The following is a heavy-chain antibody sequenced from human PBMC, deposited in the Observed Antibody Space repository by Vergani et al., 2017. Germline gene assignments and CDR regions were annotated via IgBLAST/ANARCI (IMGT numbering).Heavy chain of an antibody. Sequence: QVRLQESGPGVVKPSETLSLTCNVSGYSISTNFYWGWIRQSPGKGLEWIGIIFHGGSPYFTPSLKSRLTLSVDTSKNQFSLSLRSVTAADTAVYYCVRSGIGYADVPRDYWGQGMLVTVSS. V-gene: IGHV4-38-2*02. CDR1: GYSISTNFY. D-gene: IGHD2-15*01. J-gene: IGHJ4*02. CDR2: IFHGGSP. CDR3: VRSGIGYADVPRDY.